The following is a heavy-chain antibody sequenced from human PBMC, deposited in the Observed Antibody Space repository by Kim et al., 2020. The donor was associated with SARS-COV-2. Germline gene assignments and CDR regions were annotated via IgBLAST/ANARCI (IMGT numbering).Heavy chain of an antibody. D-gene: IGHD6-13*01. V-gene: IGHV4-31*02. Sequence: PSLKSRVTISVDTSKTQFSLKLSSEIAADTAVYYCARVYRPSIAAAHFDYWGQGTLVTVSS. J-gene: IGHJ4*02. CDR3: ARVYRPSIAAAHFDY.